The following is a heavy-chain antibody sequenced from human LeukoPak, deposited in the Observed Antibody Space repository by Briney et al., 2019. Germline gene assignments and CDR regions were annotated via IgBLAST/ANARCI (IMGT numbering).Heavy chain of an antibody. CDR1: GFSFRSYG. CDR2: IRYDGSQK. CDR3: AKDGDDYYGSGSHVDY. Sequence: PGGSLRLSCAASGFSFRSYGMHWVRQAPGKGLEWVAFIRYDGSQKFYADSVKGRFTISRDNSKNTLYVQVNSLRAEDTAVYYCAKDGDDYYGSGSHVDYWGQGTLVTVSS. D-gene: IGHD3-10*01. J-gene: IGHJ4*02. V-gene: IGHV3-30*02.